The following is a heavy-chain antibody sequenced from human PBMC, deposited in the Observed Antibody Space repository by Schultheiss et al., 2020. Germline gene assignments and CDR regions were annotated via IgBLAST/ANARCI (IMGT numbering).Heavy chain of an antibody. CDR3: ARDDSIAARYYYYGMDV. D-gene: IGHD6-6*01. V-gene: IGHV3-30*03. J-gene: IGHJ6*02. CDR1: GFTFSSYG. CDR2: ISYDGSNK. Sequence: WGSLRLSCAASGFTFSSYGMHWVRQAPGKGLEWVAVISYDGSNKYYADSVKGRFTISRDNAKNSLYLQMNSLRAEDTAVYYCARDDSIAARYYYYGMDVWGQGTTVTVSS.